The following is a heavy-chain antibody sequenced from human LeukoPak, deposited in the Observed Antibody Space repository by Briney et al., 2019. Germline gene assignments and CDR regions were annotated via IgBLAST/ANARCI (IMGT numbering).Heavy chain of an antibody. V-gene: IGHV3-11*04. J-gene: IGHJ4*02. Sequence: GGSLRLSCAASGFIFSDYYMSWIRQAPGKGLEWVSYISSSGSTKYYADSVKGRFTISRDNAKNSVLLQMNSLRAEDTAVYYCAGREKGYSYDYWGQGTLVTVSS. CDR2: ISSSGSTK. CDR3: AGREKGYSYDY. CDR1: GFIFSDYY. D-gene: IGHD5-18*01.